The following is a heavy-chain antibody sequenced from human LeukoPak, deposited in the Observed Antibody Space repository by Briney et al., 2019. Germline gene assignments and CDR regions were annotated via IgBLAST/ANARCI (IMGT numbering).Heavy chain of an antibody. J-gene: IGHJ4*02. CDR1: GYRFTNYW. Sequence: PGESLKISCKGSGYRFTNYWIGWVRQMPGKGLEWMGIIYPGDSDTRYSPSFQGQVTISVDKSIITAYLQWSSLKASDTAMYYCARHGNYYDSRGMGDYWGQGTLVTVSS. CDR3: ARHGNYYDSRGMGDY. CDR2: IYPGDSDT. D-gene: IGHD3-22*01. V-gene: IGHV5-51*01.